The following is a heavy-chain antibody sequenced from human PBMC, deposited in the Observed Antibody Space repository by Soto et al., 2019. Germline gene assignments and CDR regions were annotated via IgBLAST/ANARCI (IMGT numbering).Heavy chain of an antibody. V-gene: IGHV4-31*03. J-gene: IGHJ4*02. CDR2: IYYSGTT. CDR3: ARKGDGTLHDY. Sequence: QVQLQESGPGLVKSSQTLSLTCTVSGGSISSGGYYWSWIRQHPGKGLEWIGYIYYSGTTYYNPSLKSRVTISVDTSKNQFSLKLSSVTAADTAVYYCARKGDGTLHDYWGQGTLVTVSS. CDR1: GGSISSGGYY.